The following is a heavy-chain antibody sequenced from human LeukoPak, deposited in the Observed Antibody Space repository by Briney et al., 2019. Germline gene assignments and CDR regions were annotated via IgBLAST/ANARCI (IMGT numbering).Heavy chain of an antibody. CDR1: GGSISSYY. CDR2: IYYSGST. Sequence: PSETLSLTCTVSGGSISSYYWSWIRQPPGKGLEWIGYIYYSGSTNYNPSLKSRVTIPVDTSKNQFSLKLSSVTAADTAVYYCARDGGSGLPDSDAFDIWGQGTMVTVSS. J-gene: IGHJ3*02. CDR3: ARDGGSGLPDSDAFDI. V-gene: IGHV4-59*01. D-gene: IGHD3-10*01.